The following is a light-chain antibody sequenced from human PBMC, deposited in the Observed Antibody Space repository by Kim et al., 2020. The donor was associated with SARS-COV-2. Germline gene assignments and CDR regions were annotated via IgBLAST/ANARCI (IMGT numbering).Light chain of an antibody. CDR2: AGS. CDR3: CSYAGRTTWV. J-gene: IGLJ3*02. Sequence: GQSSTTSCTGTSGDVGDYKCGCWHQQHPGKPPKLIIFAGSERPSGVSTRFSGSKSGNTASLTISGLQAEDEADYYCCSYAGRTTWVFGGGTQLTVL. CDR1: SGDVGDYKC. V-gene: IGLV2-23*01.